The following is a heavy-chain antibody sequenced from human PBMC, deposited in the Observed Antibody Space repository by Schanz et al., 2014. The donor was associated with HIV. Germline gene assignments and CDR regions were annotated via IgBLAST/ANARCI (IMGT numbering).Heavy chain of an antibody. CDR3: AKTAVAAAGPDSYYYYDMDV. D-gene: IGHD6-13*01. V-gene: IGHV1-69*06. J-gene: IGHJ6*01. Sequence: QVQLVQSGTEVKKPGSSVKVSCKPSGGTFRSFAISWVRQAPGPGLEWMGGTIPSFDTTNYAQTFQGRVTITADKSTSTAYMELSSLRSDDTAVYYCAKTAVAAAGPDSYYYYDMDVWGQGTTVTVSS. CDR1: GGTFRSFA. CDR2: TIPSFDTT.